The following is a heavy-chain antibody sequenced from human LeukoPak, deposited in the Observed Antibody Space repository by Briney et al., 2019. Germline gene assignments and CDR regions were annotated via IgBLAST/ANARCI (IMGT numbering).Heavy chain of an antibody. CDR1: GGPISSYY. V-gene: IGHV4-59*01. Sequence: SETLSLTCTVSGGPISSYYWSWIRQPPGKGLEWIGYIYYSGSTNYNPSLKSRVTISVDTSKNQFSLKLSSVTAADTAVYYCATLIEYSSSFDYWGQGTLVTVSS. J-gene: IGHJ4*02. CDR2: IYYSGST. CDR3: ATLIEYSSSFDY. D-gene: IGHD6-6*01.